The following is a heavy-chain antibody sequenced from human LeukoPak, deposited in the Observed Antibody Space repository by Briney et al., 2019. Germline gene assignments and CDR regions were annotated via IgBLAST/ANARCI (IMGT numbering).Heavy chain of an antibody. D-gene: IGHD6-13*01. CDR3: ARDFRIRVAAAGYDMSGY. J-gene: IGHJ4*02. CDR2: ISYDGSNK. V-gene: IGHV3-30-3*01. CDR1: GFTFSSYA. Sequence: GGSLRLSCAASGFTFSSYAMHWVRQAPGKGLEWVAVISYDGSNKYYADSVKGRFTISRDNSKNTLYLQMNSLRAGDTAVYYCARDFRIRVAAAGYDMSGYWGQGTLVTVSS.